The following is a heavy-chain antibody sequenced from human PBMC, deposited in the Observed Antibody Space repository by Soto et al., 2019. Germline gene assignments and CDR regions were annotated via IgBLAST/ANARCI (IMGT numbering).Heavy chain of an antibody. CDR2: IYPGDSDT. D-gene: IGHD3-22*01. Sequence: PGESLKISCKGSGYSFTSYWIGWVRQMPGKGLEWMGIIYPGDSDTRYSPSFQGQVTISADKSISTAYLQWSSLKASDTAMYYCARHRYYYDSSGYYYLAFDIWGQGTMVTVSS. CDR3: ARHRYYYDSSGYYYLAFDI. J-gene: IGHJ3*02. V-gene: IGHV5-51*01. CDR1: GYSFTSYW.